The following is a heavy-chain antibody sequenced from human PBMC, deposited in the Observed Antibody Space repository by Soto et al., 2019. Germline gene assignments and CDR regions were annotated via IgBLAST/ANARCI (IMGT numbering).Heavy chain of an antibody. CDR1: GGSISSYY. Sequence: PSETLSLTCTVSGGSISSYYWSWIRQPPGKGLEWIGYIYYSGSTNYNPSLKSRVTISVDTSKNQFSLKLSSVTAADTAVYYCARDKVPRGRSGSWRYYYGMDVWGQGTTVTVSS. J-gene: IGHJ6*02. D-gene: IGHD1-26*01. V-gene: IGHV4-59*01. CDR2: IYYSGST. CDR3: ARDKVPRGRSGSWRYYYGMDV.